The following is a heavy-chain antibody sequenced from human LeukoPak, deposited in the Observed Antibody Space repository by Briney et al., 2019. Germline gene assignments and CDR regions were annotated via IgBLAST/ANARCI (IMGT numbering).Heavy chain of an antibody. D-gene: IGHD6-13*01. J-gene: IGHJ4*02. Sequence: SETLSLTCTVSGGSISTFYWSWIRQPPGKGLEWIGYIHYSGSTNYNPSLKSRVNISVDTSKNQFSLNLTAVTAADSAVYFCARWAAGAAAGNFDYWGQGTLVTVSS. CDR2: IHYSGST. CDR3: ARWAAGAAAGNFDY. CDR1: GGSISTFY. V-gene: IGHV4-59*08.